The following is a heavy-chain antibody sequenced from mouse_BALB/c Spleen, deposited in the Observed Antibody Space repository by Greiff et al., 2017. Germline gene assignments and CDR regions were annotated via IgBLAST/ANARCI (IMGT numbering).Heavy chain of an antibody. CDR1: GFTFSSYG. CDR2: INSNGGST. Sequence: EVMLVESGGGLVQPGGSLKLSCAASGFTFSSYGMSWVRQTPDKRLELVATINSNGGSTYYPDSVKGRFTISRDNAKNTLYLQMSSLKSEDTAMYYCAREGYYDYWSQGTTLTVAS. V-gene: IGHV5-6-3*01. D-gene: IGHD2-3*01. CDR3: AREGYYDY. J-gene: IGHJ2*01.